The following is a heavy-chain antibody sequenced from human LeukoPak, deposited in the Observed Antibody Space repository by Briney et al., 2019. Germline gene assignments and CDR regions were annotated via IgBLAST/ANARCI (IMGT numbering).Heavy chain of an antibody. CDR2: IYHSGST. CDR1: GGSISIGGYS. V-gene: IGHV4-30-2*01. D-gene: IGHD6-25*01. Sequence: SQTLSLTCAVSGGSISIGGYSWSWIRQPPGKGLEWIGYIYHSGSTYYNPSLKSRVTISVDRSKNQFSLKLSSVTAADTAVYYCARGIEAGVRGFDPWGQGTLVTVSS. CDR3: ARGIEAGVRGFDP. J-gene: IGHJ5*02.